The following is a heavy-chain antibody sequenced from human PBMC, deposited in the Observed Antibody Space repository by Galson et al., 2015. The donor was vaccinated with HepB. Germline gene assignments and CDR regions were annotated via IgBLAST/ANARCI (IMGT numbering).Heavy chain of an antibody. V-gene: IGHV3-23*01. D-gene: IGHD5-18*01. Sequence: SLRLSCAGSGLTFSNYDMSWVRQAPGKGLEWVSAISARGGNTYYADSVKGRFTISRDNPKNTLYLQMNSLRADDTAVYYCSFWSGYSFLTFWGQGTLVPVSS. CDR2: ISARGGNT. CDR1: GLTFSNYD. CDR3: SFWSGYSFLTF. J-gene: IGHJ4*02.